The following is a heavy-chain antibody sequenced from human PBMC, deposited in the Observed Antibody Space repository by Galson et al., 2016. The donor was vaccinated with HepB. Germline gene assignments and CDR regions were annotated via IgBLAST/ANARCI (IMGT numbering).Heavy chain of an antibody. Sequence: SVKVSCKASGYTLTTSGISWVRQAPGQGLEWMGWISAYNANTNYAQKLQGRVTMTTDTSTSTAYMELRSLRPDDTAVYYCARVYSSTWSRLDIWGQGTMVTVSS. D-gene: IGHD2-2*01. V-gene: IGHV1-18*01. CDR1: GYTLTTSG. CDR3: ARVYSSTWSRLDI. CDR2: ISAYNANT. J-gene: IGHJ3*02.